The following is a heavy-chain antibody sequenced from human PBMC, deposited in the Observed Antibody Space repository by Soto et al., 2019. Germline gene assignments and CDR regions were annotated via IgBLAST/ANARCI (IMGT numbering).Heavy chain of an antibody. CDR1: GGTFSSYA. D-gene: IGHD2-2*01. V-gene: IGHV1-69*13. J-gene: IGHJ4*02. Sequence: SLKVSCKASGGTFSSYAISWVRQAPGQGLEWMGGIIPIFGTANYAQKFQGRVTITADESTSTAYMELSSLRSEDTAVYYCAREGWARTPLTYYFDYWGQGTPVTVSS. CDR3: AREGWARTPLTYYFDY. CDR2: IIPIFGTA.